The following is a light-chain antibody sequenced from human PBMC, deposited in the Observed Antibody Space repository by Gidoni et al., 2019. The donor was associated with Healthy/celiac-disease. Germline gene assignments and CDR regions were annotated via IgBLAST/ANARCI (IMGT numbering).Light chain of an antibody. CDR2: DAS. V-gene: IGKV3-11*01. J-gene: IGKJ5*01. Sequence: EIVLTQSPATLSLSPGERATLSCRASQSVSSYLAWYQQKPGQAPRLLIYDASNRATGIPARFRGSGSGTYFTLTIRRLEPEDFSFYYFQQRSNWPPRVTFGQGTRLEIK. CDR1: QSVSSY. CDR3: QQRSNWPPRVT.